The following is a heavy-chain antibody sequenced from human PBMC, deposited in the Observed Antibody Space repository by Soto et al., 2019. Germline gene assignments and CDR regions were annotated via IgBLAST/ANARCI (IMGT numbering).Heavy chain of an antibody. CDR3: ARGISGRSAADYFDP. D-gene: IGHD6-25*01. J-gene: IGHJ5*02. CDR1: GYRFTTSW. CDR2: IHPADSDT. Sequence: GESLKISCKGSGYRFTTSWIAWVRQVPGKGLEWMGIIHPADSDTTYSPSFQGQVTISADMSISTAYLRWRSLKASDTAIYYCARGISGRSAADYFDPWGQGPLVTFSS. V-gene: IGHV5-51*01.